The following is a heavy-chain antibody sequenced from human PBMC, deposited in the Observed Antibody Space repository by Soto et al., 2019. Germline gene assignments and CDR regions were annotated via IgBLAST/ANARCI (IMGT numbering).Heavy chain of an antibody. D-gene: IGHD3-10*01. Sequence: SETLSLTCAVYGGSFSGYYWSWIRQPPGKGLEWIGEINHSGSTNYNPSLKSRVTISVDTSKNQFSLKLSSVTAADTAVYYCARNRGEMVRAVMDYWGQGTLVTVSS. CDR1: GGSFSGYY. V-gene: IGHV4-34*01. CDR3: ARNRGEMVRAVMDY. CDR2: INHSGST. J-gene: IGHJ4*02.